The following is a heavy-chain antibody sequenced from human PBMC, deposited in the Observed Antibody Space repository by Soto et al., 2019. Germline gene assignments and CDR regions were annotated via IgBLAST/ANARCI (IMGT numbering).Heavy chain of an antibody. CDR3: ASRPVDPHHYGMDV. Sequence: ASVKVSCNSSGYTFTSYGISWVRQAPGQGLEWMGWISAYNGNTNYAQKLQGRVTMTTDTSTSTAYMELRSLRSDDTAVYYCASRPVDPHHYGMDVWGQWTTVTVTS. CDR2: ISAYNGNT. D-gene: IGHD5-12*01. V-gene: IGHV1-18*04. J-gene: IGHJ6*02. CDR1: GYTFTSYG.